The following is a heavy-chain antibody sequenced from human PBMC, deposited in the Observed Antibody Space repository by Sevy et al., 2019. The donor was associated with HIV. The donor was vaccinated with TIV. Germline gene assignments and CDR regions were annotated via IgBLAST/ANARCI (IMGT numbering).Heavy chain of an antibody. D-gene: IGHD4-17*01. V-gene: IGHV3-15*01. CDR1: GFTFNNVW. CDR3: TTMMRLYGDPNFWYFDL. Sequence: GGSLRLSCAASGFTFNNVWTSWVRQASGKGLEWVGRIQSKSEGGTTDYAAPVKGRFSISRDESSDTLYLQMNSLKTEDTAVYYCTTMMRLYGDPNFWYFDLWGRGTLVTVSS. J-gene: IGHJ2*01. CDR2: IQSKSEGGTT.